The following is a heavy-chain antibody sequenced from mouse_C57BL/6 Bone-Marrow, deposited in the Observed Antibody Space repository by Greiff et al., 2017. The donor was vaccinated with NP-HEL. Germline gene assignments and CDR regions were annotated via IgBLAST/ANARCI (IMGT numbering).Heavy chain of an antibody. V-gene: IGHV6-3*01. CDR2: IRLKSDNYAT. J-gene: IGHJ3*01. D-gene: IGHD2-10*01. CDR3: TGAYYGNYAY. CDR1: GFTFSNYW. Sequence: EVQLQESGGGLVQPGGSMKLSCVASGFTFSNYWMNWVRQSPEKGLEWVAQIRLKSDNYATHYAESVKGRFTISRDDSKSSVYLQMNNLRAEDTGIYYCTGAYYGNYAYWGQGTLVTVSA.